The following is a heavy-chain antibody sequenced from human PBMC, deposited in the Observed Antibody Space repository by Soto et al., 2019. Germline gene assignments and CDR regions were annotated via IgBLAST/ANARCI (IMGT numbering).Heavy chain of an antibody. Sequence: QVQLVQSGAEVKKPGASVKVSCKASGYTFTSYGISWVRQAPGQGLEWMGWISAYNGNTNYAKKLQGRVTMTTDTPTSTAYMELRSLRSDGTAVYYCPRDYGFGELFDPWGQGTLVTVSS. D-gene: IGHD3-10*01. CDR3: PRDYGFGELFDP. CDR2: ISAYNGNT. J-gene: IGHJ5*02. V-gene: IGHV1-18*01. CDR1: GYTFTSYG.